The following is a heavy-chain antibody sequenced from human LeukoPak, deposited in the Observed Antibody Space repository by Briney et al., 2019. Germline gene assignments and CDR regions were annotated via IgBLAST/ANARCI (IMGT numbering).Heavy chain of an antibody. V-gene: IGHV4-39*06. J-gene: IGHJ4*02. D-gene: IGHD6-13*01. CDR2: ISYGGSS. CDR1: GGSISSSSYY. CDR3: ARVGSSWTRDYYFDY. Sequence: SETLSLTCTVSGGSISSSSYYWGWIRQPPGKGLEWIGSISYGGSSYYNPSPKSRVTMSVDTSKNQFPLKLSSVTAADTALYYCARVGSSWTRDYYFDYWGQGTLVTVSS.